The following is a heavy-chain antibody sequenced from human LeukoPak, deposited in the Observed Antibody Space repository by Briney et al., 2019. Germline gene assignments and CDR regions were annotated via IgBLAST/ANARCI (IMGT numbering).Heavy chain of an antibody. V-gene: IGHV4-59*01. CDR1: GGSISSYC. CDR2: IFYSGST. Sequence: PSETLSLTCTVSGGSISSYCWSWIRQPPGKGLEWIGYIFYSGSTNYNPSLKSRVTISVDTSKNQFSLKLSSVTAADTAVYYCARGTMVYYYYYMDVWGKGTTVTVSS. D-gene: IGHD4/OR15-4a*01. CDR3: ARGTMVYYYYYMDV. J-gene: IGHJ6*03.